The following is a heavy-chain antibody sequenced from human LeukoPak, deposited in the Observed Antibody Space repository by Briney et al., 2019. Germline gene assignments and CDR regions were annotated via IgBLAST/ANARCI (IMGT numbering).Heavy chain of an antibody. V-gene: IGHV3-30*18. J-gene: IGHJ4*02. CDR3: AKWFGESL. Sequence: GRSQRLSCAASGFTISSYGMHWVRQAPGKGLEWVAVISYDGSNKYYADSVKGRFTISRDNSKNTLYLQMNSLRAEDTAVYYCAKWFGESLWGQGTLVTVSS. CDR2: ISYDGSNK. CDR1: GFTISSYG. D-gene: IGHD3-10*01.